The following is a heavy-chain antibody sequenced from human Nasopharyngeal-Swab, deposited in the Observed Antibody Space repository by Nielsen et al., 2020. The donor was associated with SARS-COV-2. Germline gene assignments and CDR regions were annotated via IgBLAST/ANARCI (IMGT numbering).Heavy chain of an antibody. Sequence: GGSLRFSCTTSGFTFGAYAMSWFRQAPGKGLEWVGFIRSKTYGGAPEYAASVKGRFTISRDGAESIAYLQMNSLETEDTGVYYCARSVGSFYGQGAFDIWGQGTMVTVSS. CDR2: IRSKTYGGAP. CDR3: ARSVGSFYGQGAFDI. V-gene: IGHV3-49*01. D-gene: IGHD1-26*01. CDR1: GFTFGAYA. J-gene: IGHJ3*02.